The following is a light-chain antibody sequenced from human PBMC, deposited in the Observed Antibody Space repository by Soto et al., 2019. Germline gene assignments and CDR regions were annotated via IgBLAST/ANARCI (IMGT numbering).Light chain of an antibody. CDR2: LGF. CDR3: MQALQTPYT. CDR1: QRLLHSNGNNF. Sequence: EIVMTQSPPSLTVTPGEPASISCRSSQRLLHSNGNNFLDWYLQKPGQSPQLLIYLGFNRASGVRDRVSGSGAGTDFTLKISREEAEDVGVYYCMQALQTPYTFGQGTRLEIK. V-gene: IGKV2-28*01. J-gene: IGKJ5*01.